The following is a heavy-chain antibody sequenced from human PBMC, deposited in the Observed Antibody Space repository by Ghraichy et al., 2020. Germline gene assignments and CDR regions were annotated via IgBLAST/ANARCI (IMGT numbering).Heavy chain of an antibody. Sequence: GGSLRLSCAASGFTFSSYSMNWVRQAPGKGLEWVSSISSSSSYIYYADSVKGRFTISRDNAKNSLYLQMNSLRAEDTAVYYCVRGGYYYDSSGYYFGYWGQGTLVTVSS. CDR2: ISSSSSYI. V-gene: IGHV3-21*01. CDR1: GFTFSSYS. J-gene: IGHJ4*02. CDR3: VRGGYYYDSSGYYFGY. D-gene: IGHD3-22*01.